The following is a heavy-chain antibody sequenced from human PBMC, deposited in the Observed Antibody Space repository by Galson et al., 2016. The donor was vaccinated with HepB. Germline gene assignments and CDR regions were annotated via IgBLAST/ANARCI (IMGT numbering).Heavy chain of an antibody. V-gene: IGHV4-4*02. J-gene: IGHJ5*02. Sequence: SETLSLTCTVSGASITGSNWWTWVRQAPGRGLEWIGEIYHTGTSNNNPFLSSRFTLSIDKSRNQFSLNLASLTAADTAVYYCARAAVVPGARMVFDPWGQGTLVTVSS. CDR1: GASITGSNW. CDR3: ARAAVVPGARMVFDP. CDR2: IYHTGTS. D-gene: IGHD2-2*01.